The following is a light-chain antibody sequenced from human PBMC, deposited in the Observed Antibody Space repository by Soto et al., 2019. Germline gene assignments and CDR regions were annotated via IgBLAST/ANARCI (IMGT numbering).Light chain of an antibody. J-gene: IGKJ2*01. V-gene: IGKV3-11*01. Sequence: EIVLTQSPATLSVSPGERATLSCRASQSVSNYLAWYQQKPGQPPRLLIYDASNCATGIPARFSGSGSVTDFTLTISSLEPEDFAVYYCQKGSTFGQRTKLELK. CDR3: QKGST. CDR2: DAS. CDR1: QSVSNY.